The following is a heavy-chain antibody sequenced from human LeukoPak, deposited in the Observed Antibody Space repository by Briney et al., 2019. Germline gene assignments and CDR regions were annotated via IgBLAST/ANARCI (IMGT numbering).Heavy chain of an antibody. CDR3: ATVTTVEGWYFDL. D-gene: IGHD4-23*01. J-gene: IGHJ2*01. CDR2: INPNSGGT. CDR1: GYTFTGYY. Sequence: ASVKVSCKASGYTFTGYYMHWVRQAPGQGLEWMGWINPNSGGTNYAQKFQGRVTMTRDTSISTAYMELSSLRSEDTAVYYCATVTTVEGWYFDLWGRGTLVTVSS. V-gene: IGHV1-2*02.